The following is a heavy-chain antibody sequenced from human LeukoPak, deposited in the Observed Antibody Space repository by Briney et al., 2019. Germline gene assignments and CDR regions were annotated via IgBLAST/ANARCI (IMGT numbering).Heavy chain of an antibody. V-gene: IGHV3-7*01. Sequence: GGSLRLSCAASGFTLSGYWMSWVRQAPGKGLEWVANINQEGSEKYYVDSVKGRFTISRDNAKNLLFLQMNSLRAEDTAVYYSVRQAADGDFDYWGQGTLVTVSS. CDR2: INQEGSEK. CDR1: GFTLSGYW. D-gene: IGHD6-13*01. J-gene: IGHJ4*02. CDR3: VRQAADGDFDY.